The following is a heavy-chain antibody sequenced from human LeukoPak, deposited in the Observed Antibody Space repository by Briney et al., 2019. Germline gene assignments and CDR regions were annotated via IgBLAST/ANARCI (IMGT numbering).Heavy chain of an antibody. Sequence: ASVKVSCKVSGYTLTELSMHWVRQAPGKGLEWMGGFDPEDGETIYAQKFQGRVTMTEDTSTDTAYMELSSLRSEDTAVYYCATGPFPQEAFDIWGQGTMVTVSS. CDR2: FDPEDGET. V-gene: IGHV1-24*01. J-gene: IGHJ3*02. CDR3: ATGPFPQEAFDI. CDR1: GYTLTELS.